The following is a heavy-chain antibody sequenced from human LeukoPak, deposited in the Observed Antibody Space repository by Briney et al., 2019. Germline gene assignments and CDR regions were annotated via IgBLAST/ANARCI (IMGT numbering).Heavy chain of an antibody. CDR3: ARSARLMKGVVEVTALDD. V-gene: IGHV3-21*01. CDR2: ISSSSTYR. CDR1: GFTFSSYG. D-gene: IGHD3-3*01. J-gene: IGHJ4*02. Sequence: GGSLRLSCAASGFTFSSYGMSWVRQAPGKGLEWVSSISSSSTYRYYAASVKGRFTIARDNAKNSVYLEMNSLRADDTAVYYCARSARLMKGVVEVTALDDWGQGTLVTVSS.